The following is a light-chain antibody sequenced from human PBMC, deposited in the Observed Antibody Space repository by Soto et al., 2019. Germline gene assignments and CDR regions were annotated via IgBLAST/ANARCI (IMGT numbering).Light chain of an antibody. J-gene: IGKJ1*01. Sequence: EIVLTHSPGTLSLSPGERATLSCRANQSVSSSYLAWYQQKPGQAPRLVIYDTSSRATGIPDRFSGSGSGSDFTLAISTLEPEDLAVYYCQQCGSSPSFGKGTKVELK. CDR2: DTS. V-gene: IGKV3-20*01. CDR3: QQCGSSPS. CDR1: QSVSSSY.